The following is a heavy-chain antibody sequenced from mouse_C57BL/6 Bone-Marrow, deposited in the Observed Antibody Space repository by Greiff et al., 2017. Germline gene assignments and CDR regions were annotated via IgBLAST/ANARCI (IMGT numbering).Heavy chain of an antibody. V-gene: IGHV5-17*01. D-gene: IGHD2-3*01. J-gene: IGHJ2*01. CDR2: ISSGSSTI. CDR1: GFTFSDYG. Sequence: EVQLVESGAGLVKPGGSVKLSCAASGFTFSDYGMHWVRQAPEQGLEWVAYISSGSSTINYADTVKGRSTISRDNAKNTLYLQMTRLTSEDTAMYYCAREGLIYDGYSFDYWGQGTTLTVSS. CDR3: AREGLIYDGYSFDY.